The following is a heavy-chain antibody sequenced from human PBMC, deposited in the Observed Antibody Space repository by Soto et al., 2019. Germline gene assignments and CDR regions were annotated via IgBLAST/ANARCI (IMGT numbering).Heavy chain of an antibody. Sequence: LRLSCAASGFTFSNYAMSGVRQAPGKGLQYVSVISGSGGAIFYADFVKGRFTISRDNSRKMVDLQMDSLRAEDTAVYYCAKTIYSDSGSYYNGVFDYWGQGTVVTVYS. CDR2: ISGSGGAI. J-gene: IGHJ4*02. D-gene: IGHD3-10*01. V-gene: IGHV3-23*01. CDR3: AKTIYSDSGSYYNGVFDY. CDR1: GFTFSNYA.